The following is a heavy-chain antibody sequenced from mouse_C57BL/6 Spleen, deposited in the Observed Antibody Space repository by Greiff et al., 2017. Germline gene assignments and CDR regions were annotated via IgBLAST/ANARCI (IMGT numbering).Heavy chain of an antibody. J-gene: IGHJ1*03. Sequence: EVKLVESGGGLVKPGGSLKLSCAASGFTFSSYAMSWVRQTPEKRLEWVATISDGGSYTYYPDNVKGRFTISRDNAKNNLYLQMSHLKSEDTAMXYCAREDYGSSYRYFDVWGTGTTVTVSS. V-gene: IGHV5-4*01. CDR3: AREDYGSSYRYFDV. CDR1: GFTFSSYA. D-gene: IGHD1-1*01. CDR2: ISDGGSYT.